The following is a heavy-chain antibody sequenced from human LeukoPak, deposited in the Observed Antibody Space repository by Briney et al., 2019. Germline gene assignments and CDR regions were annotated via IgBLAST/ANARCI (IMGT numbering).Heavy chain of an antibody. CDR1: GGSISNSGYY. CDR3: ARRTVTYWFDF. V-gene: IGHV4-39*01. Sequence: PSETLSLTCTVSGGSISNSGYYWGWIRQPPGKGLEWIGTIYYNGSTYYNPSLKSRVTISVDTSKNQFSLKLSSVAAADTAVYYCARRTVTYWFDFWGQGTLVTGSS. CDR2: IYYNGST. J-gene: IGHJ4*02. D-gene: IGHD4-17*01.